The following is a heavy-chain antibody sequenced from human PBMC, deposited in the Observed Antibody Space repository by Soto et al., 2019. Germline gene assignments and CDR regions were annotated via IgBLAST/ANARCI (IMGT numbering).Heavy chain of an antibody. Sequence: ASVKVSCKASGGTFSSYAISWVRQAPGQGLEWMGGIIPIFGTANYAQKFQGRVTITADESTSTAYTELSSLRSEDTAVYYCARGFQPYYYYGMDVWGQGTTVTVSS. CDR2: IIPIFGTA. CDR1: GGTFSSYA. J-gene: IGHJ6*02. CDR3: ARGFQPYYYYGMDV. V-gene: IGHV1-69*13. D-gene: IGHD2-21*01.